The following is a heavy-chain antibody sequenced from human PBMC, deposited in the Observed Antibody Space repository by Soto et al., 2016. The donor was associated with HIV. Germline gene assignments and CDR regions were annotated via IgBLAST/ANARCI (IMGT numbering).Heavy chain of an antibody. D-gene: IGHD5-12*01. V-gene: IGHV3-23*01. Sequence: EVQLLESGGGLVQPGGSLRLSCTASGFTFNNYAMSWVRQAPGKGLEWVSTISGSGDSTYYADSVKGRFTISRDNSKNTLYVQMNSLRAEDTAVYYCAKVWWLRFGRLFDIVGPRDNGHRLF. CDR2: ISGSGDST. CDR3: AKVWWLRFGRLFDI. J-gene: IGHJ3*02. CDR1: GFTFNNYA.